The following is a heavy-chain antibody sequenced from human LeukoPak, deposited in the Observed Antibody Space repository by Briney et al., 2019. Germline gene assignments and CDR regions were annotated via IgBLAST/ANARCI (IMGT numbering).Heavy chain of an antibody. V-gene: IGHV3-9*01. CDR2: ISWNSGSI. Sequence: GGSLRLSCAASGFTFHDYAMYWVRQAPGKGLEWVSGISWNSGSIGYADSVKGRFTISRDNAKNTLYLQMNSLTPEDTAMYYCARDPRMLYDFDYWGQGTLVTVSS. J-gene: IGHJ4*02. D-gene: IGHD2-8*01. CDR3: ARDPRMLYDFDY. CDR1: GFTFHDYA.